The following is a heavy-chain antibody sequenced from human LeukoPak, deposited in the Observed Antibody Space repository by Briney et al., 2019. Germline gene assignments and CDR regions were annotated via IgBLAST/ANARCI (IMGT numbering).Heavy chain of an antibody. CDR3: ARDRVWYDSSWDAFDI. D-gene: IGHD3-22*01. V-gene: IGHV1-69*04. Sequence: SVKVSCKASVGTFSSYAISWVGQAPGQGLEWVGRNIPILGIANYAQKFQGRVTITEDKSTSTAYMELSGLRSEGTAVYYCARDRVWYDSSWDAFDIWGQGTMVTVSS. CDR2: NIPILGIA. J-gene: IGHJ3*02. CDR1: VGTFSSYA.